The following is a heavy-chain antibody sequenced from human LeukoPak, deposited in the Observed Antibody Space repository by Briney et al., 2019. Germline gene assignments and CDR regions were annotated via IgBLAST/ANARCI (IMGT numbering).Heavy chain of an antibody. CDR2: VNAGNGKT. Sequence: GASVKVSCKASGYTFSSHAMHWVRQAPGQRLEWMGWVNAGNGKTKYLQKFQGRVTITRDTSASTAYMELSSLRSEDTAVYYCARDVIDGRGYSYGYDYWGQGTLVTVSS. J-gene: IGHJ4*02. V-gene: IGHV1-3*01. CDR1: GYTFSSHA. D-gene: IGHD5-18*01. CDR3: ARDVIDGRGYSYGYDY.